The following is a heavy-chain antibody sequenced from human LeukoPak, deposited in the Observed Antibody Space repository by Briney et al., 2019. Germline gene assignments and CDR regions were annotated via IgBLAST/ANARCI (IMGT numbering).Heavy chain of an antibody. Sequence: PGRSLRLSCAASGFTFSSYDMHWVRQATGKGLEWVSAIGTAGDTYYPGSVKGRFTISRENAKNSLYLQMNSLRAEDTAVYYCARAHCSGGSCYSFLYYYYGMDVWGQGTTVTVSS. CDR3: ARAHCSGGSCYSFLYYYYGMDV. D-gene: IGHD2-15*01. CDR1: GFTFSSYD. V-gene: IGHV3-13*01. CDR2: IGTAGDT. J-gene: IGHJ6*02.